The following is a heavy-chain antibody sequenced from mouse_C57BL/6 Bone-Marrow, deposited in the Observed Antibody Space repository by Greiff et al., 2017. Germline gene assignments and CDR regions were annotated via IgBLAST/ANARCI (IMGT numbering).Heavy chain of an antibody. CDR2: IHPNSGST. D-gene: IGHD2-3*01. Sequence: QVQLQQPGAELVKPGASVKLSCKASGYTFTSYWMHWVKQRPGQGLEWIGMIHPNSGSTNYNEKFKSKATLTVDKSSSTAYMQLTSLTSEDSAVYYCARYEGGSFDGYYGFDYWGQGTTLTVSS. CDR1: GYTFTSYW. J-gene: IGHJ2*01. V-gene: IGHV1-64*01. CDR3: ARYEGGSFDGYYGFDY.